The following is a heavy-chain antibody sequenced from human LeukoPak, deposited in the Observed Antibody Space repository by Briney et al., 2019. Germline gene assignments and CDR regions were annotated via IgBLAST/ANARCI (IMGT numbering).Heavy chain of an antibody. CDR2: IYPGDSET. Sequence: PGESLKISCKGSGYSFTSYWIGWVRQMPGKGLEWMGIIYPGDSETRYSPSFQGQVTISADKSISTAYLQWSSLKASDTAMYYCARQAVDILTGYYDAFDIWGQGTMVTVSS. CDR3: ARQAVDILTGYYDAFDI. D-gene: IGHD3-9*01. J-gene: IGHJ3*02. CDR1: GYSFTSYW. V-gene: IGHV5-51*01.